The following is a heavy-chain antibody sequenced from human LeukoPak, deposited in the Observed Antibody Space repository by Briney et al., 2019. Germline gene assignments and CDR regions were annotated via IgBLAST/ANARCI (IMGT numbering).Heavy chain of an antibody. CDR2: IWYDGSNK. J-gene: IGHJ5*02. CDR3: AREYSSSWYLWFDP. V-gene: IGHV3-33*01. CDR1: GFTFSSYG. Sequence: GGSLRLSCAASGFTFSSYGMHWVRQAPGKGLEWVAVIWYDGSNKYYADSVKGRFTIPRDNSKNTLYLQMNSLRAEDTAVYYCAREYSSSWYLWFDPWGQGTLVTVSS. D-gene: IGHD6-13*01.